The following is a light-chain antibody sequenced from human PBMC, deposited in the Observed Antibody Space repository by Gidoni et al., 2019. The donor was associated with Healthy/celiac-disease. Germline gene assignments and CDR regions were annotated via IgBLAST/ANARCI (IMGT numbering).Light chain of an antibody. CDR1: QYISNY. CDR3: QQYDNLRLT. Sequence: DIQMTQSPSSLSASVGDRVTITCQASQYISNYLNWYQQKPGKAHKLLIYDASNLETGVPARFSGSGSGTDFTFTIISLQPEDIATYYCQQYDNLRLTFGGGTKVEIK. V-gene: IGKV1-33*01. CDR2: DAS. J-gene: IGKJ4*01.